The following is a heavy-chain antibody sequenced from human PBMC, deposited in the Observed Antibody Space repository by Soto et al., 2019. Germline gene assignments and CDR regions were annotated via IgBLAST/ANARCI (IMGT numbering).Heavy chain of an antibody. J-gene: IGHJ3*01. V-gene: IGHV3-73*01. D-gene: IGHD5-12*01. Sequence: VGSLRLSCAASGFNFRGSVMHWVRQASGKGLEWVARVGMRSNSYATAYAASVTGRFSISRDDSQNMAYLQMNSLKIEDTAVYYCARVPNPFRLKIGYEDAFDFWGQGTMVTVSS. CDR3: ARVPNPFRLKIGYEDAFDF. CDR1: GFNFRGSV. CDR2: VGMRSNSYAT.